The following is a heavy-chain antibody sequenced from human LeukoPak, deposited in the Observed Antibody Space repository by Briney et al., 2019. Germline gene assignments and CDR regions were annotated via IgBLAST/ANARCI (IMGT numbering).Heavy chain of an antibody. CDR1: GFTFNNYA. D-gene: IGHD3-9*01. CDR3: ARVNFDWSLWDYYYYYGMDV. V-gene: IGHV3-21*01. CDR2: ISSSSSYI. J-gene: IGHJ6*02. Sequence: GSLRLSCVASGFTFNNYAMNWVRQAPGKGLEWVSSISSSSSYIYYADSVKGRFTISRDNAKNSLYLQMNSLRAEDTAVYYCARVNFDWSLWDYYYYYGMDVWGQGTTVTVSS.